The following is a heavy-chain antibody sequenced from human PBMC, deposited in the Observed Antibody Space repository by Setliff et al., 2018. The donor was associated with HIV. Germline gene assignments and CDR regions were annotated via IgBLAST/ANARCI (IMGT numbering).Heavy chain of an antibody. Sequence: GGSLRLSCVTSGFTFGDYPMSWFRQSPGKGLEWVSYIRTKAYRGTTEYAASVEGRFTISRDDSKGIAYLQMNGLKTEDTAVYYCTTESVFLDYFFDYWGQGTLVTVSS. V-gene: IGHV3-49*03. J-gene: IGHJ4*02. CDR1: GFTFGDYP. CDR3: TTESVFLDYFFDY. D-gene: IGHD3-9*01. CDR2: IRTKAYRGTT.